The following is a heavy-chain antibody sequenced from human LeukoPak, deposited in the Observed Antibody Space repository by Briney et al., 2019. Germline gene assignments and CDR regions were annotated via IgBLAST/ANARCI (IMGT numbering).Heavy chain of an antibody. CDR2: INPNSGGT. D-gene: IGHD3-22*01. CDR1: GYTFTGYY. CDR3: ARGYYYDSSAKPEFDY. V-gene: IGHV1-2*02. J-gene: IGHJ4*02. Sequence: ASVKVSCKASGYTFTGYYMHWVRQAPGQGLEWMGWINPNSGGTNYAQKFQGRVTMTRDTSISTAYMELSRLRSDDTAVYYCARGYYYDSSAKPEFDYWGQGTLVTVSS.